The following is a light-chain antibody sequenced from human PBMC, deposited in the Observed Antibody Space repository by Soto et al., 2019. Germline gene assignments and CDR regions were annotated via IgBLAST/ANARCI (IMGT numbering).Light chain of an antibody. CDR3: MQGTDWPPT. CDR2: KVS. CDR1: QSLVYVDGNTY. Sequence: DVVMTQTPLSLPVTLGQPASISCRSSQSLVYVDGNTYLNWVHQRPGQSPRRLIYKVSNRDSGVPDRFRGSGSGTAFTLKISRVEAEDVGVYYCMQGTDWPPTFGGGTKVEIK. V-gene: IGKV2-30*01. J-gene: IGKJ4*01.